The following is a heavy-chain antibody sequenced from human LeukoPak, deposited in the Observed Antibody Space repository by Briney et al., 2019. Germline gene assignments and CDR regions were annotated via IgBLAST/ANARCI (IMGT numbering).Heavy chain of an antibody. CDR2: INHSGST. J-gene: IGHJ2*01. Sequence: PSETLSLTCAVYGGSFSGYYWSWIRQPPGKGLEWIGEINHSGSTNYNPSLKSRVTISVDTSKNQFSLKLSSVTAADTAVYYCARHKHYYGSGSISWYFDLWGRGTLVTVSS. D-gene: IGHD3-10*01. CDR1: GGSFSGYY. V-gene: IGHV4-34*01. CDR3: ARHKHYYGSGSISWYFDL.